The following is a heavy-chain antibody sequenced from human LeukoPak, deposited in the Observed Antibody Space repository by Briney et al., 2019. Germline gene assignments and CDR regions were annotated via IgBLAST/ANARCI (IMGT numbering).Heavy chain of an antibody. CDR1: GGSFSGYY. CDR3: ASGAAGGSFDY. Sequence: PSETLSLTCAVYGGSFSGYYWSWIRQPPGKGLEWIGEINHSGSTNYNPSLKSRVTISVDTSKNQFSLKLSSVTAADTAVYYCASGAAGGSFDYWGQGTLVTVSS. D-gene: IGHD6-13*01. V-gene: IGHV4-34*01. CDR2: INHSGST. J-gene: IGHJ4*02.